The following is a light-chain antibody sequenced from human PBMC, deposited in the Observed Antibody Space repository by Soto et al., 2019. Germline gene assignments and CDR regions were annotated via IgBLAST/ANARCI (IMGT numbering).Light chain of an antibody. CDR1: SSNIGAGYD. J-gene: IGLJ1*01. CDR2: GNS. CDR3: QSYDSSLSAYNYV. V-gene: IGLV1-40*01. Sequence: QPVLTQPPSVSGAPGQRVTISCTGSSSNIGAGYDVHWYQQLPGTAPKLLIYGNSNRPSGVPDRFSGSKSGTSASLAITGLQAEDEADYYCQSYDSSLSAYNYVFGTGTKVTVL.